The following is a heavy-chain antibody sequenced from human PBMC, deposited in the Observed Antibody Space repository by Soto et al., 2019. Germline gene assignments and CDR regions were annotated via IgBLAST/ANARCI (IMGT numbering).Heavy chain of an antibody. CDR3: AKYRADAFDI. V-gene: IGHV3-30*18. Sequence: GGSLILSCAVSGFTFSSYGMHWVRPAPGKGLEWVAVISYDGSNKYYADSVKGRFTISGDNSKNTLYLQMNSLRAEDTAVYYCAKYRADAFDIWGQGTRVTVS. D-gene: IGHD3-10*01. CDR1: GFTFSSYG. CDR2: ISYDGSNK. J-gene: IGHJ3*02.